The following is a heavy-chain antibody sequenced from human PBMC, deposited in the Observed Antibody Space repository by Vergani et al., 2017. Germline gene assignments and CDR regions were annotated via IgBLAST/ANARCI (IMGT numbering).Heavy chain of an antibody. Sequence: QVQLQESGPGLVKPSETLSLTCAVSGLSIDTGYYWDWIRQPPGQGLEWIGSIYRTGRTHFNPSLKSRVTISVDTSNNHFSLRLNSLTAADTAVYYCARRSGIVYDIFSGTQYFFDFWGQGAMVTVSS. CDR2: IYRTGRT. J-gene: IGHJ4*02. V-gene: IGHV4-38-2*01. D-gene: IGHD3-9*01. CDR1: GLSIDTGYY. CDR3: ARRSGIVYDIFSGTQYFFDF.